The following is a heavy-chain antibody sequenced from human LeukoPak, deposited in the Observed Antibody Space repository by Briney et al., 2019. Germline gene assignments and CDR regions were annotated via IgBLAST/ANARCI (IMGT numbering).Heavy chain of an antibody. D-gene: IGHD6-13*01. J-gene: IGHJ4*02. CDR1: GCSIGSYY. CDR2: IYSTGST. Sequence: SETLSLTCTVSGCSIGSYYCSWVRQPAGKGLEWIGRIYSTGSTNYNPSLKSRFTMSVDTSKNQFSLRLRSVPAADTAVYYCASQIASAGTAGFDFWGQGAQVTVSS. V-gene: IGHV4-4*07. CDR3: ASQIASAGTAGFDF.